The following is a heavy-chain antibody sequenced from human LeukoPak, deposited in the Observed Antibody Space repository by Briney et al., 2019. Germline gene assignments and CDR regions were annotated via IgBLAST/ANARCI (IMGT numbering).Heavy chain of an antibody. V-gene: IGHV3-48*01. CDR3: ARDLVLWRGSPGSGFDP. D-gene: IGHD2/OR15-2a*01. CDR1: GFTFSIYS. CDR2: ISSSSNTI. J-gene: IGHJ5*02. Sequence: GGSLRLSCAASGFTFSIYSMNWVRQAPGKGLEWVSYISSSSNTIYYADSVKGRFTISRDNAKNSLYLQMNSLRAEDTAVYYCARDLVLWRGSPGSGFDPWGQGTLVTVSS.